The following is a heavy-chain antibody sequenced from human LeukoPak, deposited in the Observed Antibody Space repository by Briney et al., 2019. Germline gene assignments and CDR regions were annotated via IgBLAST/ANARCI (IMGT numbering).Heavy chain of an antibody. CDR2: ISSSSSYI. V-gene: IGHV3-21*01. Sequence: GGSLRLSCAASGFTFSSYTMNWVRQAPGKGLEWVSSISSSSSYIYYADSVKGRSTISRDNAKNSLYLQMNSLRAEDTAVYYCARGRRRIAAAGATPPAPYFDYWGQGTLVTVSS. CDR1: GFTFSSYT. CDR3: ARGRRRIAAAGATPPAPYFDY. D-gene: IGHD6-13*01. J-gene: IGHJ4*02.